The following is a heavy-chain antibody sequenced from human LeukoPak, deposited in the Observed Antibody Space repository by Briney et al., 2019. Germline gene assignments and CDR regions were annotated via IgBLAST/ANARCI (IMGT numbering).Heavy chain of an antibody. J-gene: IGHJ6*03. V-gene: IGHV4-39*01. CDR2: IYYSGST. CDR3: ASPYCSGGSCYSPYYYYMDV. CDR1: GGSISSSSYC. D-gene: IGHD2-15*01. Sequence: SETLSLTCTVSGGSISSSSYCWGWIRQPPGKGLEWIGSIYYSGSTYYNPSLKSRVTISVDTSKNQFSLKLSSVTAADTAVYYCASPYCSGGSCYSPYYYYMDVWGKGTTVTVSS.